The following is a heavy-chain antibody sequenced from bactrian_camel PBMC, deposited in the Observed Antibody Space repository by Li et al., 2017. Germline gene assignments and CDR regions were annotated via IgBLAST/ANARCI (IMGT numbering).Heavy chain of an antibody. J-gene: IGHJ4*01. Sequence: HVQLVESGGGSVQTGGSLRLSCVVSVVTEKDYFYGWFRQAPGKEREGVAVIEGDGSTSYADTVQGRFAISKDNAKNTLYLQMNSLKPEDTAMYYCAAVAVVAGTTCLAPPTRVRRYWGQGTQVTVS. CDR2: IEGDGST. CDR3: AAVAVVAGTTCLAPPTRVRRY. CDR1: VVTEKDYF. D-gene: IGHD6*01. V-gene: IGHV3S53*01.